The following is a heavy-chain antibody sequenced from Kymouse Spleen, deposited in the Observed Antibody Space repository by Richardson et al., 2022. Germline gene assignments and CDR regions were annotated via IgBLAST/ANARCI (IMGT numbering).Heavy chain of an antibody. CDR3: ASYSSSYYYYYYGMDV. CDR1: GGSFSGYY. D-gene: IGHD6-6*01. Sequence: QVQLQQWGAGLLKPSETLSLTCAVYGGSFSGYYWSWIRQPPGKGLEWIGEINHSGSTNYNPSLKSRVTISVDTSKNQFSLKLSSVTAADTAVYYCASYSSSYYYYYYGMDVWGQGTTVTVSS. V-gene: IGHV4-34*01. J-gene: IGHJ6*02. CDR2: INHSGST.